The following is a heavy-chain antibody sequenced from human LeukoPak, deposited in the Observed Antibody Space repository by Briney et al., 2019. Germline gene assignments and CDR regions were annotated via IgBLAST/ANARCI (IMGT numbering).Heavy chain of an antibody. CDR1: GFTFSSIA. CDR3: AKDLGRYRNNFFDY. CDR2: ISGSGGGT. V-gene: IGHV3-23*01. J-gene: IGHJ4*02. D-gene: IGHD1-26*01. Sequence: GGSLILSCAASGFTFSSIAMSWVRQAPDKGLEWVSTISGSGGGTYYADSVKGRFTISRDDSKNTLYLQMNSLRADDTAVYYCAKDLGRYRNNFFDYWGQGNLVTVSS.